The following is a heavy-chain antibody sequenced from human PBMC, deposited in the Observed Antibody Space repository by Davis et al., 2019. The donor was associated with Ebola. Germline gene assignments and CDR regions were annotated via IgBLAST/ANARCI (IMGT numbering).Heavy chain of an antibody. D-gene: IGHD3-22*01. Sequence: MPSETLSLTCAVYGGSFSGYYWSWIRQPPGKGLEWIGYIYYSGSTNYNPSLKSRVTISVDTSKNQFSLRLTSVTAADTAVYYCARDYDSRGYSTPFGYWGQGILVTVSS. CDR2: IYYSGST. V-gene: IGHV4-59*12. CDR1: GGSFSGYY. CDR3: ARDYDSRGYSTPFGY. J-gene: IGHJ4*02.